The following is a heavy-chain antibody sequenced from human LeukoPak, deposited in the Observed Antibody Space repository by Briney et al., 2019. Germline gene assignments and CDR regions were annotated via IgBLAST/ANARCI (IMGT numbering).Heavy chain of an antibody. J-gene: IGHJ4*02. Sequence: EASVKVSCKASGYSFTTYLIHWVRQAPGQGLEWMGIINPGGTYIGCAQKFQDRVTMTRDTSTSTVYMELSSLRSEDTAVYYCAREAPGTYYFDYWGQGTLVTVSS. CDR1: GYSFTTYL. D-gene: IGHD3-10*01. CDR3: AREAPGTYYFDY. V-gene: IGHV1-46*01. CDR2: INPGGTYI.